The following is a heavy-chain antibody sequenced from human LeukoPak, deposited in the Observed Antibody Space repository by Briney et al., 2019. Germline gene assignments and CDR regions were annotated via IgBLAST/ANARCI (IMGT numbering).Heavy chain of an antibody. J-gene: IGHJ6*03. D-gene: IGHD5-18*01. Sequence: ASVKVSCKASGYTFTSYYMHWVRQAPGQGLEWMGIINPSGGSTSYAQKFQGRVTMTRDMSTSTVYMELSSLRSEDTAVYYCARDSDSYGYVYYYYMDVWGKGTTVTVSS. CDR2: INPSGGST. CDR3: ARDSDSYGYVYYYYMDV. V-gene: IGHV1-46*01. CDR1: GYTFTSYY.